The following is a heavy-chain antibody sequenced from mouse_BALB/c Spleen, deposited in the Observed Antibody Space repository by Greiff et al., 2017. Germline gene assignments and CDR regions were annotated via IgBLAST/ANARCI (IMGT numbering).Heavy chain of an antibody. Sequence: VQLKESGAELVRPGALVKLSCKASGFNIKDYYMHWVKQRPEQGLEWIGWIDPENGNTIYDPKFQGKASITADTSSNTAYLQLSSLTSEDTAVYYCARLADAMDYWGQGTSVTVSS. CDR3: ARLADAMDY. V-gene: IGHV14-1*02. J-gene: IGHJ4*01. CDR2: IDPENGNT. CDR1: GFNIKDYY.